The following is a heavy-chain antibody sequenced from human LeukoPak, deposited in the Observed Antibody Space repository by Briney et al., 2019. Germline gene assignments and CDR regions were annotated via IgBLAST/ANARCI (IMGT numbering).Heavy chain of an antibody. CDR3: ARHSPDSGWLPTLDY. D-gene: IGHD6-19*01. Sequence: SSETLSLTCSVSGCSISSGYYWGWIRQPPGKGLEWIGNIYHSGSTYYNPSLKSRVTISVDTSKNQFSLKLSSVTAADTAVYYCARHSPDSGWLPTLDYWGQGTLVTVSS. CDR1: GCSISSGYY. CDR2: IYHSGST. V-gene: IGHV4-38-2*02. J-gene: IGHJ4*02.